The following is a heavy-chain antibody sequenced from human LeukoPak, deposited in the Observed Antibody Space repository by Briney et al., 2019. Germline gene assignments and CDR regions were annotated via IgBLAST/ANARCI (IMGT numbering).Heavy chain of an antibody. V-gene: IGHV4-59*01. J-gene: IGHJ4*02. CDR3: AGGPNNYYFDY. Sequence: SETLSLTCTVSGGSISPYYWSWIRQPPGKGLEWIGYVYYSGSTTYNPSLKSRVTISVDTSKNQFSLKLSSVTAADTAVYYCAGGPNNYYFDYWGQGTLVTVSS. CDR2: VYYSGST. CDR1: GGSISPYY. D-gene: IGHD1/OR15-1a*01.